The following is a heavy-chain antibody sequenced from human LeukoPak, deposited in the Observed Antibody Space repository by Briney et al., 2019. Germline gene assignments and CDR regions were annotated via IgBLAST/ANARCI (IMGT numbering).Heavy chain of an antibody. Sequence: SETLSLTCTVSGDSISSTSYSWGWIRQPPGKGLEWIGTIYYSGSPYYNPSLKSRVTISVDTSKNQFSLKMRSVTAADTAVYYCARVRAVAGTPPDYWGQGTLVTVSP. CDR1: GDSISSTSYS. CDR2: IYYSGSP. D-gene: IGHD6-19*01. J-gene: IGHJ4*02. V-gene: IGHV4-39*07. CDR3: ARVRAVAGTPPDY.